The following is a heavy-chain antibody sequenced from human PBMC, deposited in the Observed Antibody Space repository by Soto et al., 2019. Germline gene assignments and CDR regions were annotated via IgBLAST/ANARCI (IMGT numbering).Heavy chain of an antibody. CDR2: ISYDGSNK. V-gene: IGHV3-30*19. J-gene: IGHJ5*02. CDR3: ATMIVVGYNWFDP. Sequence: GGSLRLSCAASGFTFSSYGMHWVRRAPGKGLEWVAVISYDGSNKYYADSVKGRFTISRDNSKNTLYLQMNSLRAEDTAVYYCATMIVVGYNWFDPWGQGTLVTVSS. D-gene: IGHD3-22*01. CDR1: GFTFSSYG.